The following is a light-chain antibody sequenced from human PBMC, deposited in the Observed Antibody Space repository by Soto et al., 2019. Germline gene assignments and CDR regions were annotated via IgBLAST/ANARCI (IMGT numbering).Light chain of an antibody. CDR3: QQRSNWHPWT. CDR2: DAS. V-gene: IGKV3-11*01. J-gene: IGKJ1*01. CDR1: QSVSSY. Sequence: EIVLTQSPATLSLSPGERATLSCRASQSVSSYLAWYQQKPGQAPRLLIYDASNRATGIPARFSGSGSGTDFTLTISSLETEDFAVYYCQQRSNWHPWTFGQGTKVEIK.